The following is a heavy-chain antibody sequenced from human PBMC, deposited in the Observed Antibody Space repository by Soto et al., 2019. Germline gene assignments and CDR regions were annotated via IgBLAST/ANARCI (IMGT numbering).Heavy chain of an antibody. CDR3: ATMIGYFEY. J-gene: IGHJ4*02. CDR2: ISTSGGRP. V-gene: IGHV3-23*01. D-gene: IGHD3-10*02. CDR1: GITFSNFA. Sequence: GGSLRLSCTASGITFSNFAMSWVRQAPRKGLEWVSTISTSGGRPYYADSVKGRFTISRDNSKKTHYLQMTSLRAEDTAMYYCATMIGYFEYWGQGTPVTVSS.